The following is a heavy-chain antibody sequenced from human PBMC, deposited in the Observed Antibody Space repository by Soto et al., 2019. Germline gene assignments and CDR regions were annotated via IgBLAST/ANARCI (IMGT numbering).Heavy chain of an antibody. V-gene: IGHV3-30-3*02. CDR2: ISYDGSNK. J-gene: IGHJ4*02. CDR3: VKPMVRGVIITGLFDY. Sequence: GGSLRLSCAASGFTFSSYAMHWVRQAPGKGLEWVAVISYDGSNKYYADSVKGRFTISRDNSKNTLYLQMNSLRAEDTAVYYCVKPMVRGVIITGLFDYWGQGTLVTAPQ. D-gene: IGHD3-10*01. CDR1: GFTFSSYA.